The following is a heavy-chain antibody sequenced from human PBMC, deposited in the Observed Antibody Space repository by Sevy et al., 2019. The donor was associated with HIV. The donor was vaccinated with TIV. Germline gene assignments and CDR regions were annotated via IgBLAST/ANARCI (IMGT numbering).Heavy chain of an antibody. CDR1: GYTFTSYG. D-gene: IGHD3-22*01. Sequence: ASVKVSCKASGYTFTSYGISWVRQAPGQGLEWMGWISAYNGNTNYAQKLQGRVTMTTDTSTSTAYMELRSLRSDDTAVYYCARVGAHDQKYYDSSGYYNYWGQGTLVTVSS. J-gene: IGHJ4*02. CDR3: ARVGAHDQKYYDSSGYYNY. CDR2: ISAYNGNT. V-gene: IGHV1-18*01.